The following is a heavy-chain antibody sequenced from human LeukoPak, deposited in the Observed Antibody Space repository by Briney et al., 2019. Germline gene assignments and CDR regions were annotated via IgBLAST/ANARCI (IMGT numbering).Heavy chain of an antibody. Sequence: GGSLRLSCSASGFTFSSYAMHWVRQAPGKGLEYVSAISSNGGSTYYADSVKGRFTISRGNSKNTLYLQMSSLRAEDTAVYYCVKDQSSGGSCYSHWGQGTLVTVSS. V-gene: IGHV3-64D*06. CDR3: VKDQSSGGSCYSH. D-gene: IGHD2-15*01. CDR1: GFTFSSYA. J-gene: IGHJ4*02. CDR2: ISSNGGST.